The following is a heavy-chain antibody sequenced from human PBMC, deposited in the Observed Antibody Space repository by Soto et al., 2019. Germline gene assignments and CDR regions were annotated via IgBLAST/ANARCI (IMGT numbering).Heavy chain of an antibody. CDR3: ARGDSTGSPTGWFDP. V-gene: IGHV1-18*04. J-gene: IGHJ5*02. D-gene: IGHD6-19*01. Sequence: GASVKVSCKASGYTFTRYRINWVRQAPGQGLEWVGWISNYNGDTIYAQKFQGRVTLTTDTSTTTTYMDLRSLTSDDTAVYFCARGDSTGSPTGWFDPWGQGTLVTVSS. CDR2: ISNYNGDT. CDR1: GYTFTRYR.